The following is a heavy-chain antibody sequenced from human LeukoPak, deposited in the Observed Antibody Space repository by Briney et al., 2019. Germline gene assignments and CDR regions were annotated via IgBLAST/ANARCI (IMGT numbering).Heavy chain of an antibody. CDR3: ARDLYDKGADY. V-gene: IGHV3-23*01. CDR1: GFTFSSYA. CDR2: ISGSGGST. Sequence: PGGSLRLSCAASGFTFSSYAMSWVRQAPGKGLEWVSAISGSGGSTYYADSVKGRFTISRDNAKNSLYLQMSSLRVEDTAVYYCARDLYDKGADYWGLGTLVTVSS. J-gene: IGHJ4*02. D-gene: IGHD3-3*01.